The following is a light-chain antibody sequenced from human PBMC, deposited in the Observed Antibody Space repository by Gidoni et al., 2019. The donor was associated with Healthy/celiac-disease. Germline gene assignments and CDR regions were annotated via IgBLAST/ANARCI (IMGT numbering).Light chain of an antibody. Sequence: QSALTQPASVSGSPGQSITISCTGTSSDVGSYNLVSWYPQHPGKAPKLMIYEVSQRPSGVSNRFSGSKSGNTASLTISGLQAEDEADYYCCSYAGSSTPVFGGGTKLTVL. J-gene: IGLJ2*01. CDR2: EVS. V-gene: IGLV2-23*02. CDR1: SSDVGSYNL. CDR3: CSYAGSSTPV.